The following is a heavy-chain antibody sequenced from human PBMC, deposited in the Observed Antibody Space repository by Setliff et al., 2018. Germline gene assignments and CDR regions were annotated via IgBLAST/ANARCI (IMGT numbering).Heavy chain of an antibody. Sequence: PGGSLRLSCAASGFTFSSYSLNWVHQAPGKGLEWVSSISSSSSYIYYADSVQGRFTISRDNAKNSLYLQMNSLRAEDTAVYYCARAADSYGPPRSYMDVWGKGTTVTVSS. CDR3: ARAADSYGPPRSYMDV. CDR2: ISSSSSYI. D-gene: IGHD5-18*01. J-gene: IGHJ6*03. CDR1: GFTFSSYS. V-gene: IGHV3-21*01.